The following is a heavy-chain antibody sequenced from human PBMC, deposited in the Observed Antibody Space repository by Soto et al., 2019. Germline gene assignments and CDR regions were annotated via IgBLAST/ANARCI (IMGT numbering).Heavy chain of an antibody. J-gene: IGHJ4*02. Sequence: GGSLRLSCAASGFTFSSYAMSWVRQAPGKGLEWVSAISGSGGSTYYADSVKGRFTISRDNSKNTLYLQMNSLRAEDTAVYYCAKGFSYSNYGSSWYIDYWGQGTLVTVSS. CDR2: ISGSGGST. D-gene: IGHD6-13*01. CDR3: AKGFSYSNYGSSWYIDY. CDR1: GFTFSSYA. V-gene: IGHV3-23*01.